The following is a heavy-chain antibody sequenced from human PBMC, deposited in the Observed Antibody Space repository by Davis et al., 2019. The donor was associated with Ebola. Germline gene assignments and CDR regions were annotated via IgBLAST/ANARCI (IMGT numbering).Heavy chain of an antibody. CDR2: MNPNSGNT. J-gene: IGHJ6*02. CDR3: ARGASGYDTYYYGMDV. D-gene: IGHD5-12*01. V-gene: IGHV1-8*01. CDR1: GYTFTSYD. Sequence: ASVKVSCKASGYTFTSYDINWVRQATGQGLEWMGWMNPNSGNTGYAQKFQGRVTMTRNTSISTAYMELSSLRSEDTAVYYCARGASGYDTYYYGMDVWGQGTTVTVSS.